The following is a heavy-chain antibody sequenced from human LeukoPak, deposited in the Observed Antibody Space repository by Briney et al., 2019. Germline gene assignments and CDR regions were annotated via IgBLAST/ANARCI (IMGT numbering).Heavy chain of an antibody. CDR1: GGTFSKYT. Sequence: ASVKVSCKASGGTFSKYTISWVRQRPGQGLEWMGGITPLFGTANYAQKFQGRVTITADESASTAYMELSSLRSEDTAVYYCATETGTSPFYYYYGMDVWGQGTTVTVSS. D-gene: IGHD2-2*01. CDR2: ITPLFGTA. CDR3: ATETGTSPFYYYYGMDV. V-gene: IGHV1-69*13. J-gene: IGHJ6*02.